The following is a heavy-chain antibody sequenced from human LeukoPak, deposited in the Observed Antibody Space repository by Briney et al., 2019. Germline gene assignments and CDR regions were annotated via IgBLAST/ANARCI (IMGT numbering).Heavy chain of an antibody. J-gene: IGHJ6*03. CDR1: GYSISSGYY. CDR2: IYHSGST. D-gene: IGHD4-11*01. CDR3: ARVATVPPSYYYYMDV. V-gene: IGHV4-38-2*02. Sequence: SETLSLTCTVSGYSISSGYYWGWIRQPPGKGLEWIGSIYHSGSTYYNPSLKSRVTISVDTSKNQFSLWVNSVSAADTAVYYCARVATVPPSYYYYMDVWGKGTTVTVSS.